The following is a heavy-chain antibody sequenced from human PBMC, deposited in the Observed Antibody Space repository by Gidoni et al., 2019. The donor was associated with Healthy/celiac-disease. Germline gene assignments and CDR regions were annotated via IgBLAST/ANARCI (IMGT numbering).Heavy chain of an antibody. CDR1: GFTFSDYY. CDR2: ISSSGSTI. Sequence: QVQLVESGGGLVKPGGSMRLSCAASGFTFSDYYMSWIRQAPGKGLGWVSYISSSGSTIYYADSVKGRFTISRDNAKNSLYLQMNSLRAEDTAVYYCASADSSGYYKGYPDYWGQGTLVTVSS. D-gene: IGHD3-22*01. V-gene: IGHV3-11*01. CDR3: ASADSSGYYKGYPDY. J-gene: IGHJ4*02.